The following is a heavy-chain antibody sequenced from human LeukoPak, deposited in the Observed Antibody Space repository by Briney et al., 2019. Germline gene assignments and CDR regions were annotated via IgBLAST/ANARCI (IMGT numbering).Heavy chain of an antibody. CDR2: IYYSGST. J-gene: IGHJ4*02. CDR3: ARTTSFDY. Sequence: PSETLSLTYTVSGGSISNFYWSWIRQPPGKGLEWIGYIYYSGSTNYNPSLKSRVTISVDTSKNQFSLRLSSVTAADTAVYYCARTTSFDYWGQGTLVTVSS. D-gene: IGHD2/OR15-2a*01. CDR1: GGSISNFY. V-gene: IGHV4-59*08.